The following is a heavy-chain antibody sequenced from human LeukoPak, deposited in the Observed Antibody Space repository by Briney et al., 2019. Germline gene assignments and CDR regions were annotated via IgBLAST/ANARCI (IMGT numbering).Heavy chain of an antibody. Sequence: ASVKVSCKASGYTFTSYGISWVRQAPGQGLKWMGWINTNTGNPTYAQGFFTGRYVFSLDTSASTAYLQINGLKADDTAVYYCGRDPRLGIRGYTYGYIDHWGQGTLLTVAS. CDR2: INTNTGNP. CDR1: GYTFTSYG. V-gene: IGHV7-4-1*02. D-gene: IGHD5-18*01. CDR3: GRDPRLGIRGYTYGYIDH. J-gene: IGHJ4*02.